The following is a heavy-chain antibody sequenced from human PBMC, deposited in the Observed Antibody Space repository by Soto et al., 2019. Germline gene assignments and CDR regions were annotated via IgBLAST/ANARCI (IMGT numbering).Heavy chain of an antibody. D-gene: IGHD3-10*01. CDR2: IYPSGGST. Sequence: ASVKVSCKASGYTFTNYYMHWVRRAPGQGLEWMGIIYPSGGSTRNTQKFQGRVTMTRDTSTSTVYMELSSLRSEDTAVYYCARDFSGPMDYWGRGTLVTVS. CDR3: ARDFSGPMDY. V-gene: IGHV1-46*01. CDR1: GYTFTNYY. J-gene: IGHJ4*02.